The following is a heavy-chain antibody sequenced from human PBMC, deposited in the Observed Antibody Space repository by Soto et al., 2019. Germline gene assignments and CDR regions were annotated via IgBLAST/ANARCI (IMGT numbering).Heavy chain of an antibody. D-gene: IGHD5-12*01. CDR2: IYSGGST. J-gene: IGHJ4*02. V-gene: IGHV3-66*01. CDR3: ARGLYSGWPYFSY. Sequence: EVQLVESGGGLVQPGGSLRLSCAASGFTVSSNYMSWVRQAPGKGLEWVSVIYSGGSTYYADSVKGRFTISRDNSKNTLYLQMNSVRAEQTSVYYCARGLYSGWPYFSYWGQGTMVTVAS. CDR1: GFTVSSNY.